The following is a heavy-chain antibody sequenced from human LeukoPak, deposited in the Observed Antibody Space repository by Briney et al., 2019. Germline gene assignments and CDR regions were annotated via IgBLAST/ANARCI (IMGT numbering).Heavy chain of an antibody. CDR3: ARRLAATGAGNWFDP. J-gene: IGHJ5*02. CDR2: IIPIFGTA. D-gene: IGHD6-13*01. V-gene: IGHV1-69*05. Sequence: SVKVSCKASGGTFSSYAISWVRQAPGQGLEWMGGIIPIFGTANYAQKFQGRVTMTRNTSISTAYMELSSLRSEDTAVYYCARRLAATGAGNWFDPWGQGTLVTVSS. CDR1: GGTFSSYA.